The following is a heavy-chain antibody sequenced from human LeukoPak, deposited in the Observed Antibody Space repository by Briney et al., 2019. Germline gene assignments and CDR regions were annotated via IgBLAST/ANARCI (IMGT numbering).Heavy chain of an antibody. CDR3: ACLGEPSWGDGYKIGPPFNWFDP. Sequence: PSETLSLTCTVSAGSISSSSYYWGWIRQPPGKGLEWMGNIYYSGKTYYNPSLKSRVTISVDTSKNQFSLKLSSVTAADTAVYYCACLGEPSWGDGYKIGPPFNWFDPWGQGTLVTVSS. J-gene: IGHJ5*02. CDR1: AGSISSSSYY. D-gene: IGHD5-24*01. CDR2: IYYSGKT. V-gene: IGHV4-39*01.